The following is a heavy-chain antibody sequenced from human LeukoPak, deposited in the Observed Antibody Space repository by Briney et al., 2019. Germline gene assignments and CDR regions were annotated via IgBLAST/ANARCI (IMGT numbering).Heavy chain of an antibody. V-gene: IGHV3-74*01. CDR1: GNYW. Sequence: GGSLRLSCAASGNYWMHWVRQAPGKGLVWVSHINSDGSWTSYADYVKGRFAISKDNAKNTVYLQMNSLRAEDTAVYYCVSFYETYWGRGTLVTVSS. CDR3: VSFYETY. CDR2: INSDGSWT. J-gene: IGHJ4*02. D-gene: IGHD2/OR15-2a*01.